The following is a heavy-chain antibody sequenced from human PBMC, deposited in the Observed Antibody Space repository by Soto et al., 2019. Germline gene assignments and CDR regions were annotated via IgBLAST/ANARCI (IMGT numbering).Heavy chain of an antibody. J-gene: IGHJ4*02. Sequence: QVQLVQSGAEVKKPGSSVKVSCKASGGTFSSYAISWVRQAPGQGLEWMGGIIPIFGTANYAQKFQGRVTITADESTSTAYMELSSLGSEDTAVYYCARDRSTVGVGGRDRGDYWGQGTLVTVSS. CDR2: IIPIFGTA. CDR1: GGTFSSYA. D-gene: IGHD2-15*01. V-gene: IGHV1-69*01. CDR3: ARDRSTVGVGGRDRGDY.